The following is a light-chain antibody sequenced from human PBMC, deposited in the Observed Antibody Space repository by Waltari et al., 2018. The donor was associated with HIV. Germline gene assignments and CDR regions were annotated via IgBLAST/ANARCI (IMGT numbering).Light chain of an antibody. J-gene: IGKJ4*01. CDR2: AAT. CDR3: QQYKTFPLT. V-gene: IGKV1D-16*01. CDR1: QGVSSW. Sequence: DIQMTQSPSSLSASVGDRVTITCRASQGVSSWVAWYQHKPDKAPKALIYAATNVQSGVPSRFSGSGSGTIFTLIISSLQPEDFATYYCQQYKTFPLTFGGGTKV.